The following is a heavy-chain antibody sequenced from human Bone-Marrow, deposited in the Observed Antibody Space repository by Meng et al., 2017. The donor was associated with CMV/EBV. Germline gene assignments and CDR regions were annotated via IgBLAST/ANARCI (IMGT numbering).Heavy chain of an antibody. CDR3: ARSSGWSRFDY. CDR1: GYTVTDYY. J-gene: IGHJ4*02. V-gene: IGHV1-2*02. D-gene: IGHD6-19*01. Sequence: QVQLGEAGAEVKKPGASVKVSCKASGYTVTDYYIHWGRQAPGQWLEWMGWINPNDDTNYAQNFQGRVTMTRDMSINTVYMELSRLTSDDTAVYYCARSSGWSRFDYWGLGTLVTASS. CDR2: INPNDDT.